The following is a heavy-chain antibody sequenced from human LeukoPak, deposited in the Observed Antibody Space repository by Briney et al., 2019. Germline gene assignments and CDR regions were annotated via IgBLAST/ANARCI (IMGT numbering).Heavy chain of an antibody. J-gene: IGHJ2*01. Sequence: PSETLSLTXTVSGGSISSYYWSWIRQPAGKGLEWIGRIYTSGSTNYNPSLKSRVTMSVDTSKNQFSLKLSSVTAADTAVYYCARGIGYCSSTSCHRAGYWYFDLWGRGTLVTVSS. CDR1: GGSISSYY. CDR3: ARGIGYCSSTSCHRAGYWYFDL. V-gene: IGHV4-4*07. D-gene: IGHD2-2*01. CDR2: IYTSGST.